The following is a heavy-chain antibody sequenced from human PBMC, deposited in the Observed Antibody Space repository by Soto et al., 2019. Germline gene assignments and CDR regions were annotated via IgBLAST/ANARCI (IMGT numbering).Heavy chain of an antibody. Sequence: KPSATLSLTCTVSGGSISSGGYYWSWIRQHPGKGLEWIGYIYYSGSTYYNPSLKSRVTISVGTSKNQFSLKLSSVTAADTAVYYCARWAGCSSTSCSYYYYYGMDVWGQGTTVNVSS. CDR2: IYYSGST. CDR3: ARWAGCSSTSCSYYYYYGMDV. CDR1: GGSISSGGYY. D-gene: IGHD2-2*01. J-gene: IGHJ6*02. V-gene: IGHV4-31*03.